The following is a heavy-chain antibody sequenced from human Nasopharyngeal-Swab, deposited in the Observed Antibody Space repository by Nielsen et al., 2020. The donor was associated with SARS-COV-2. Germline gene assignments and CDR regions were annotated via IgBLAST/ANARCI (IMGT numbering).Heavy chain of an antibody. J-gene: IGHJ3*02. Sequence: SETLSLTCTVSGGSISSSSYYWGWIRQPPGKGLEWIGSIYYSGSTYYNPSLKSRVTISVDTSKNQFSLKLSSVTAADTAVYYCAGARITMIVVVSAFDIWGQGTMVTVSS. CDR2: IYYSGST. CDR1: GGSISSSSYY. CDR3: AGARITMIVVVSAFDI. V-gene: IGHV4-39*07. D-gene: IGHD3-22*01.